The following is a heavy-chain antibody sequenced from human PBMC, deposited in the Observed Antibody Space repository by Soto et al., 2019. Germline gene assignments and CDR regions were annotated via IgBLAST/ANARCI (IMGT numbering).Heavy chain of an antibody. CDR2: ISSSSSTI. CDR1: GFTFSSYS. D-gene: IGHD6-13*01. Sequence: GGSLRLSCAASGFTFSSYSMNWVRQAPGKGLEWVSYISSSSSTIYYADSVKGRFTISRDNAKNSLYLQMNSLRAEDTAVYYCARGCCLAAAGTRGAFDIWGQGTMVTVSS. CDR3: ARGCCLAAAGTRGAFDI. J-gene: IGHJ3*02. V-gene: IGHV3-48*01.